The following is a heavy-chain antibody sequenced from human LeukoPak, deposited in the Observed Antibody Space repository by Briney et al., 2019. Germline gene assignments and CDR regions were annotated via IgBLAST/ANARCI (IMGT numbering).Heavy chain of an antibody. J-gene: IGHJ4*02. Sequence: SETLSLTCTVPGGSISSGSYYWRWIRQPAGKGLEWIGRIYTSGSTNYNPSLKSRVTISVDTSKNQFSLKLTSVTAADTAVYYCARHRELGYWGQGTLVTVSS. V-gene: IGHV4-61*02. CDR2: IYTSGST. CDR1: GGSISSGSYY. CDR3: ARHRELGY. D-gene: IGHD3-10*01.